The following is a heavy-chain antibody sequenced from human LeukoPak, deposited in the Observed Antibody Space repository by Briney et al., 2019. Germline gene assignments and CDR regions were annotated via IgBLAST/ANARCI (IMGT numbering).Heavy chain of an antibody. CDR3: ARRIVGATGALDYYYYYMDV. J-gene: IGHJ6*03. Sequence: SETLSLTCTVSGGSISSYYWSWIRQPPGKGLEWIGYIYYSGSTSYNPSLKSRVTISVDTSKNQFSLKLSSVTAADTAVYCCARRIVGATGALDYYYYYMDVWGKXTXVTVSS. CDR2: IYYSGST. D-gene: IGHD1-26*01. V-gene: IGHV4-59*01. CDR1: GGSISSYY.